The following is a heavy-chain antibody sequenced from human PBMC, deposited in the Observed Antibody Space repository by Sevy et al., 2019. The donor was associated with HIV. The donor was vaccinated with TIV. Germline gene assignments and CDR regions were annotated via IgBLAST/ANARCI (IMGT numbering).Heavy chain of an antibody. J-gene: IGHJ4*02. CDR1: GGSISSYY. Sequence: SETLSLTCTVSGGSISSYYWSWIRQPPGKGLEWIGYIYYSGSTNYNPSHKSRVTISVDTSKNQFSLKLSSVTAADTAVYYCASADYGDYFYFDYWGQGTLVTVSS. CDR3: ASADYGDYFYFDY. CDR2: IYYSGST. V-gene: IGHV4-59*01. D-gene: IGHD4-17*01.